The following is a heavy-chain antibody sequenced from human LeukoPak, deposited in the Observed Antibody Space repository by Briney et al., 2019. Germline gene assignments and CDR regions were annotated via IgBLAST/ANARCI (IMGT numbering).Heavy chain of an antibody. CDR3: ARCRGSGSYNYFDY. J-gene: IGHJ4*02. CDR2: IIPIFGTA. Sequence: SVKVSCKASGGTFSSHAISWVRQAPGQGLEWMGGIIPIFGTANYAQKFQGRVTITADESTSTAYMELSSLRSEDTAVYYCARCRGSGSYNYFDYWGQGTLVTVSS. V-gene: IGHV1-69*13. D-gene: IGHD3-10*01. CDR1: GGTFSSHA.